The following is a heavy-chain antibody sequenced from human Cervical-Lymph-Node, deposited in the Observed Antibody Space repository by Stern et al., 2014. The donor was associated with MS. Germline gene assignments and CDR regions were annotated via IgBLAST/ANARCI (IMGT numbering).Heavy chain of an antibody. CDR3: AREFPPYYYDSSGYQTNWYFDL. Sequence: EMQLVESGGGLVKPGGSLRLSCAASGFTFSSYSMNWVRQAPGKGLEWVSSISSSSSYIYYADSVKGRFTISRDNAKNSLYLQMNSLRAEDTAVYYCAREFPPYYYDSSGYQTNWYFDLWGRGTLVTVSS. CDR2: ISSSSSYI. D-gene: IGHD3-22*01. V-gene: IGHV3-21*01. CDR1: GFTFSSYS. J-gene: IGHJ2*01.